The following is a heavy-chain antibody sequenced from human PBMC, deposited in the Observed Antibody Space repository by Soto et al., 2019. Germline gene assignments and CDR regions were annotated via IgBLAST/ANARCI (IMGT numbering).Heavy chain of an antibody. D-gene: IGHD6-19*01. CDR1: GYSFTSYW. J-gene: IGHJ3*02. V-gene: IGHV5-51*01. CDR3: ATGLTMAVASRGPDAFDI. Sequence: PGASLKISCKGSGYSFTSYWIGWVRQMPGKGLEWMGIIYPGDSDTRYSPSFQGQVTISADKSISTAYLQWSSLKASDTAMYYCATGLTMAVASRGPDAFDIWGQGTMVTVSS. CDR2: IYPGDSDT.